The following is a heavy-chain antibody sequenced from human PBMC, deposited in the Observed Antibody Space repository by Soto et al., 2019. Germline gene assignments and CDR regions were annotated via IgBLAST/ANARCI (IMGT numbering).Heavy chain of an antibody. Sequence: SETLSHTCTVSGGSVISSSYCWGWVRKPPVKGLEWIGSVYYSGSTYYNPSLESRVTISVDKSKNQFSLKLMSLSAADTAVYYCGRLEGLATIAYYFDYWGQGALVTVSS. CDR3: GRLEGLATIAYYFDY. CDR1: GGSVISSSYC. CDR2: VYYSGST. J-gene: IGHJ4*02. D-gene: IGHD3-9*01. V-gene: IGHV4-39*01.